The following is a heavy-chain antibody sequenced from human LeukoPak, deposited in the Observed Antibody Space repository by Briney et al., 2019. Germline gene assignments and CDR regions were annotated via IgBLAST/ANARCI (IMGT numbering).Heavy chain of an antibody. CDR2: INPSGGST. Sequence: ASVKVSCKASGYTFTSHYMHWVRQAPGQGLEWMGIINPSGGSTSYAQKFQGRVTMTRDTSTSTVYMELSSLRSEDTAVYYCARVRSDSSGYPDYYYYGMDVWGQGTTVTVSS. D-gene: IGHD3-22*01. J-gene: IGHJ6*02. CDR3: ARVRSDSSGYPDYYYYGMDV. CDR1: GYTFTSHY. V-gene: IGHV1-46*01.